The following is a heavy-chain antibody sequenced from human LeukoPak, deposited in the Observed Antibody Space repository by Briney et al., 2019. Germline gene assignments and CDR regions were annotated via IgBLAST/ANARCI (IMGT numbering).Heavy chain of an antibody. CDR3: ARASYYDFWSGYSSDYYYYMDV. CDR2: ISSSSSTI. CDR1: GSTFSSYS. Sequence: GGSLRLSCAASGSTFSSYSMNWVRQAPGKGLEWVSYISSSSSTIYYADSVKGRFTISRDNAKNSLYLQMNSLRDEDTAVYYCARASYYDFWSGYSSDYYYYMDVWGKGTTVTVSS. V-gene: IGHV3-48*02. J-gene: IGHJ6*03. D-gene: IGHD3-3*01.